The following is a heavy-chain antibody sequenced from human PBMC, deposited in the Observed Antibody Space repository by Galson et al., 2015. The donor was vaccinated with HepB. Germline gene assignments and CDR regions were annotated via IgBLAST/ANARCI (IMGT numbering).Heavy chain of an antibody. CDR1: GFTFSSYG. D-gene: IGHD3-10*01. Sequence: SLRLSCAASGFTFSSYGMHWVRQAPGKGLEWVAVIWYDGSNKYYADSVKGRFTISRDNSKNTLYLQMNSLRAEDTAVYYCARDLQRPVRGLGYWGQGTLITVSS. V-gene: IGHV3-33*01. CDR2: IWYDGSNK. CDR3: ARDLQRPVRGLGY. J-gene: IGHJ4*02.